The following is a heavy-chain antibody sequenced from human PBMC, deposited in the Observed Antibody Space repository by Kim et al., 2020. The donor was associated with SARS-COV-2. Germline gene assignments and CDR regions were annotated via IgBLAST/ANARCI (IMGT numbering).Heavy chain of an antibody. CDR1: GFTFSSYA. D-gene: IGHD6-25*01. J-gene: IGHJ4*02. V-gene: IGHV3-23*01. CDR2: ISGSGGST. Sequence: GGSLRLSCAASGFTFSSYAMSWVRQAPGKGLEWVSAISGSGGSTHYADSVKGRFTISRDNSKNTLYLQMNSLRAEDTAVYYCAKGGRAGGGEGSAAIDYCGQGTLVAVSS. CDR3: AKGGRAGGGEGSAAIDY.